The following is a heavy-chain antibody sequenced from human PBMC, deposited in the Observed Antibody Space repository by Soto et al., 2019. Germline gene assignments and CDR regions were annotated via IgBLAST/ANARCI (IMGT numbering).Heavy chain of an antibody. CDR1: EYTFGSYW. CDR2: IYPGDSDT. CDR3: TRTGNFDI. Sequence: RXESLKVSCKCSEYTFGSYWVAWVRQMPGKGLEWMGIIYPGDSDTRYSPSFQGQVTISADKSISTAYLQWSSLKASDTAIYYCTRTGNFDIWGQGTTVTVSS. J-gene: IGHJ3*02. D-gene: IGHD2-2*01. V-gene: IGHV5-51*01.